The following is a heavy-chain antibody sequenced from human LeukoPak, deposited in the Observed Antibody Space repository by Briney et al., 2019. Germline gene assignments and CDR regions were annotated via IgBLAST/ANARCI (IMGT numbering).Heavy chain of an antibody. V-gene: IGHV4-34*01. J-gene: IGHJ6*03. Sequence: SETLSLTCAVYGGSFSGYYWSWIRQPPGKGLEWIGEINHSGSTNYNPSLKSRVTITVDTSKNQFSLKLSSVTAADTAVYYCGRRTRYYYGSGSPGYYYYMDVWGKGTTVTVSS. D-gene: IGHD3-10*01. CDR2: INHSGST. CDR1: GGSFSGYY. CDR3: GRRTRYYYGSGSPGYYYYMDV.